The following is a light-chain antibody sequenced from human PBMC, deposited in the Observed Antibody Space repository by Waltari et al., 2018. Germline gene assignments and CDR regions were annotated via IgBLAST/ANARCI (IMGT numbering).Light chain of an antibody. CDR1: QSVCSN. CDR3: QQYNNWPPST. V-gene: IGKV3-15*01. CDR2: GSS. J-gene: IGKJ1*01. Sequence: ETVMTQSPATLSVSPGETATLSCRASQSVCSNLAWYQQKPGQPPRLLIHGSSTRATGIPAKFSGSGSATEFTLTISSLQSEDFAVYYCQQYNNWPPSTFGQGTKVEI.